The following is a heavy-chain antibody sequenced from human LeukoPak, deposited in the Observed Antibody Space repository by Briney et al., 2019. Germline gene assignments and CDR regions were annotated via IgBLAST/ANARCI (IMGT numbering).Heavy chain of an antibody. CDR1: GGSISSYY. Sequence: SETLSLTCTVSGGSISSYYWSWIRQPPGKGLEWIGYIYYSGSTNYNPSLKRRVTISVDTSKNQFSLKLSSMTAADTAVYYCARVPYTYDSSAYYFDFWGQGTLVTVSS. CDR2: IYYSGST. CDR3: ARVPYTYDSSAYYFDF. V-gene: IGHV4-59*01. D-gene: IGHD3-22*01. J-gene: IGHJ4*02.